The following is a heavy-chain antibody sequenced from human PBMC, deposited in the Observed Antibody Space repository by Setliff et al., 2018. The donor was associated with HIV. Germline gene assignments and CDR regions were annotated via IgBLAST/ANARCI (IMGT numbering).Heavy chain of an antibody. CDR3: ARDPTGGAARFDY. CDR1: GYSFTSYG. CDR2: IIPIFGTA. Sequence: ASVKVSCKASGYSFTSYGISWVRQAPGQGLEWMGRIIPIFGTANYAQKFQGRVTITADKSTSTAYMELSSLRSEATAVYYWARDPTGGAARFDYWGQGTMVAVSS. D-gene: IGHD6-6*01. V-gene: IGHV1-69*06. J-gene: IGHJ4*02.